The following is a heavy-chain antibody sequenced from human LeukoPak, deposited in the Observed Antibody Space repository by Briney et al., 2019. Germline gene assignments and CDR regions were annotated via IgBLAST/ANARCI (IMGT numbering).Heavy chain of an antibody. D-gene: IGHD4-23*01. CDR3: AKAVVGDYYYGMDV. CDR2: ISYDGSNK. Sequence: GGSLRLSCAASGFTFSSYGMHWVRQAPGKGLEWVAVISYDGSNKYYADSVKGRFTISKDNSKNTLYLQMNSLRAEDTAVYYCAKAVVGDYYYGMDVWGQGTTVTVSS. V-gene: IGHV3-30*18. CDR1: GFTFSSYG. J-gene: IGHJ6*02.